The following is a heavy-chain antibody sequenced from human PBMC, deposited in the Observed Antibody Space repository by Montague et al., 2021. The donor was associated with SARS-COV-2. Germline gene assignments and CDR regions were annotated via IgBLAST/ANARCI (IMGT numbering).Heavy chain of an antibody. D-gene: IGHD1-26*01. CDR2: ISYDGSNK. V-gene: IGHV3-30-3*01. J-gene: IGHJ3*02. CDR3: ARDPDSGSYSSDAFDI. Sequence: SLRLSCAASGFTFSGYAMHWVRQAPGKGLEWVAVISYDGSNKYYADSVKGRFTISRDNSKNTLYLQMNSLRAEDTAVYYCARDPDSGSYSSDAFDIWGQGTMAPASS. CDR1: GFTFSGYA.